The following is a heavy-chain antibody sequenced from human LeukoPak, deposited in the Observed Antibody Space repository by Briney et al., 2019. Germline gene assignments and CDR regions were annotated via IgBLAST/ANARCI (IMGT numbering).Heavy chain of an antibody. CDR3: ARASMVRGSYWDYYYYMDV. CDR1: GGSISSYY. CDR2: IYYSGST. J-gene: IGHJ6*03. Sequence: SETLSLTCTVSGGSISSYYWSWIRQPPGKGLEWIGYIYYSGSTNYNPSLKSRVTISVDTSKNQFSLKLSSVSAADTDVYYCARASMVRGSYWDYYYYMDVWGKGTTVTISS. V-gene: IGHV4-59*01. D-gene: IGHD3-10*01.